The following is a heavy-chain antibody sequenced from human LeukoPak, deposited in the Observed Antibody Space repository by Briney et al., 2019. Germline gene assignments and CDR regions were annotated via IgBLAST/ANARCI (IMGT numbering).Heavy chain of an antibody. J-gene: IGHJ3*02. CDR2: INHSGST. D-gene: IGHD2-2*01. CDR3: ARQCREADAFDI. Sequence: SETLSLTCAVYGRSFSGYYWSWIRQTPGKGLEWIGEINHSGSTTYNPSLKSRVTISVDTSKNQFSLKLSSVTAADTAVYYCARQCREADAFDIWGQGTMVTVSS. CDR1: GRSFSGYY. V-gene: IGHV4-34*01.